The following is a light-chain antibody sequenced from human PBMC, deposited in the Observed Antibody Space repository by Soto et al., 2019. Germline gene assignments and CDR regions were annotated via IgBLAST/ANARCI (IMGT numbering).Light chain of an antibody. J-gene: IGKJ1*01. CDR1: PSVPNY. V-gene: IGKV3-11*01. Sequence: EIALTQSPATLSLSPGERATLSCRASPSVPNYVAWYQQKPGQAPRLLIYGAFNRATGIPARFSGSGSGADFTLTISSLEPEDFATYYCQQSYSTLWTFGQGTKVEIK. CDR3: QQSYSTLWT. CDR2: GAF.